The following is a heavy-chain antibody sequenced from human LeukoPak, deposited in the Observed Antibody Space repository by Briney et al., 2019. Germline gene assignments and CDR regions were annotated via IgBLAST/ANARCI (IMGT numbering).Heavy chain of an antibody. J-gene: IGHJ4*02. Sequence: SETLSLTCAVYGGSFSGYYWSWIRQPPGKGLEWIGEINHSGSTNYNPSLKSRVTISVDTSKNQFSLKLSSVTAADTAVYYCARNPPSEGYVWGSYRSRGSFDYWGQGTLVTVSS. V-gene: IGHV4-34*01. D-gene: IGHD3-16*02. CDR2: INHSGST. CDR1: GGSFSGYY. CDR3: ARNPPSEGYVWGSYRSRGSFDY.